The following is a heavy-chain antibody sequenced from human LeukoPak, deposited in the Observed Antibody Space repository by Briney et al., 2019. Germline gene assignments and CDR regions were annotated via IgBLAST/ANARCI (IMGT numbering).Heavy chain of an antibody. V-gene: IGHV3-74*01. D-gene: IGHD5-18*01. CDR1: GFTFSSYW. CDR2: INTDGSTT. J-gene: IGHJ4*02. Sequence: PGGSLRLSCAASGFTFSSYWMHWVRQAPGKGLVWVSRINTDGSTTNYADSVKGRFTISRDNAKNTLYLQMNSLRAEDTAVYYCAREGRGYSYGFGYWGQGTLVTVSS. CDR3: AREGRGYSYGFGY.